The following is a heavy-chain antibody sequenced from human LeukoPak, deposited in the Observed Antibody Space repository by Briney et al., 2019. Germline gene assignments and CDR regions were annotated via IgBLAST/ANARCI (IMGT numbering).Heavy chain of an antibody. CDR1: GFTFSRFA. Sequence: PGGSLRLSCEASGFTFSRFAMTWVRQAPGKGLEWVSIIGALGGSTNYADSVTGRFTISRDNSKNTLYLQMNSLRADDTAVYYCAREILVGAYDAFDIWGQGTMVTVSS. CDR2: IGALGGST. D-gene: IGHD1-26*01. CDR3: AREILVGAYDAFDI. J-gene: IGHJ3*02. V-gene: IGHV3-23*01.